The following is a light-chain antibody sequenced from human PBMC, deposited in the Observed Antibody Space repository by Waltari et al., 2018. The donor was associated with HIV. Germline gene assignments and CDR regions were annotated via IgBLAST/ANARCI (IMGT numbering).Light chain of an antibody. Sequence: ENVLTQSPATLSLSPGERATLSCRASQNVSSYLAWYQQKPGQAPRLLIYGASNRATGIPARFSGSGSGTDFTLTINSREPEDFAVYYCQQRSNWPPRYSFGQGTKLEIK. CDR2: GAS. V-gene: IGKV3-11*01. J-gene: IGKJ2*03. CDR3: QQRSNWPPRYS. CDR1: QNVSSY.